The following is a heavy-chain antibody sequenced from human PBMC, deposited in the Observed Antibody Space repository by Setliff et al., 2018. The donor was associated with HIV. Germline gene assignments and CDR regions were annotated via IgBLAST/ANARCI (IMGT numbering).Heavy chain of an antibody. V-gene: IGHV1-18*01. CDR1: GYTFTSYG. J-gene: IGHJ5*02. CDR2: ISAYNGNT. Sequence: RASVKVSCKASGYTFTSYGISWVRQAPGQGLEWMGWISAYNGNTNYAQELQGRVTMTTDTSTSTAYMELRSLRSDDTAVYYCARDSCSSTSCYFDDWFDPWGQGTLVTVSS. D-gene: IGHD2-2*01. CDR3: ARDSCSSTSCYFDDWFDP.